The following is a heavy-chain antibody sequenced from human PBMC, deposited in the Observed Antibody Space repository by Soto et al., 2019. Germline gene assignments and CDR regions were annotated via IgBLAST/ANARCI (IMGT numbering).Heavy chain of an antibody. CDR1: GFTFHTYA. V-gene: IGHV3-23*01. D-gene: IGHD3-3*01. CDR2: ILGSGGT. CDR3: AKDRQPDGFWPFDH. Sequence: EVQLLESGGGLVQPGGSLRISCAASGFTFHTYAMSWVRQTPGKGLEWISGILGSGGTYYADSVKGRFTISRDNSKNTLYLQMNSLRAEDTAMYYCAKDRQPDGFWPFDHWGQGTLITVSS. J-gene: IGHJ4*02.